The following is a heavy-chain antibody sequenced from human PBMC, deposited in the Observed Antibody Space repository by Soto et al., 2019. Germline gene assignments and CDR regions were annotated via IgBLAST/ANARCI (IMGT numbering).Heavy chain of an antibody. CDR3: ARGNALDV. Sequence: QGQLQQSGPGLVKPSQTLSLTCAISGDSVSSDITSWNWIRQSPSRGLEWLGRTYYRSKWFHDYGASVKSRITISPDTSKDYFSLEMNSITPEDTAVYYCARGNALDVWGQGTVVTVSS. V-gene: IGHV6-1*01. CDR2: TYYRSKWFH. CDR1: GDSVSSDITS. J-gene: IGHJ3*01. D-gene: IGHD3-10*01.